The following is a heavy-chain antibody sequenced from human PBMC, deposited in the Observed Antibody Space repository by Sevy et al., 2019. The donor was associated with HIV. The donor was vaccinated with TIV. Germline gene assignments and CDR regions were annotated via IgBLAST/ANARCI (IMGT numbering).Heavy chain of an antibody. CDR3: ARYYYDSSGLDY. CDR1: GGSISSYY. J-gene: IGHJ4*02. D-gene: IGHD3-22*01. Sequence: SETLSLTCTVSGGSISSYYWSWIRQPPGKGLEWIGYIYYSGSTNYIPSLKSRVTISVDTSKNQFSLKLSSVTAADTAVYYCARYYYDSSGLDYWGQGTLVTVSS. CDR2: IYYSGST. V-gene: IGHV4-59*01.